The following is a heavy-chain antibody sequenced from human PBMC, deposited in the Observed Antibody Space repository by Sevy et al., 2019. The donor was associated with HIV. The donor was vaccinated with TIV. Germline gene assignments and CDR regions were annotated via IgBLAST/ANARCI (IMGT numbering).Heavy chain of an antibody. J-gene: IGHJ6*02. V-gene: IGHV3-11*01. CDR3: ARDGYDLKLYYYYGMDV. D-gene: IGHD3-3*01. Sequence: GGSLRLSCAASGFTFSDYYMSWIRQAPGKGLEWVSYISSSGSTIYYADSVKGRFTISRDNAKNSLYLQMNSLRAEDTAVYYCARDGYDLKLYYYYGMDVWGLGTTVTVSS. CDR2: ISSSGSTI. CDR1: GFTFSDYY.